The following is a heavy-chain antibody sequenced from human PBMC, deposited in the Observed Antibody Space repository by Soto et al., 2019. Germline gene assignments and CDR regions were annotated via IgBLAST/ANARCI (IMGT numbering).Heavy chain of an antibody. V-gene: IGHV3-7*03. J-gene: IGHJ4*02. CDR2: IKHDGSVQ. Sequence: PVGSLRLSCEASGFTFSGYWMSWVHQAPGKGLEWVADIKHDGSVQYYVDSVKGRFTISRDNAKKLLYLQMNGLRAEDTALYYCARAPYSNAWYRFDLWGQGTLVTVSS. CDR3: ARAPYSNAWYRFDL. CDR1: GFTFSGYW. D-gene: IGHD4-4*01.